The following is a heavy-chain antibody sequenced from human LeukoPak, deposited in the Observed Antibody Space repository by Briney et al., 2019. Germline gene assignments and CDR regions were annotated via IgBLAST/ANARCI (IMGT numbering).Heavy chain of an antibody. Sequence: SETLSLTCTVSGASITTYYWSWIRQPPGKGLEWIGQIHSSGSANYNPSLKSRVAMSLDASKNQFSLTVSSVTAADTAIYYCARDILDVGATHYFDYWGQGSLLTVSS. CDR1: GASITTYY. CDR2: IHSSGSA. V-gene: IGHV4-59*01. J-gene: IGHJ4*02. CDR3: ARDILDVGATHYFDY. D-gene: IGHD1-26*01.